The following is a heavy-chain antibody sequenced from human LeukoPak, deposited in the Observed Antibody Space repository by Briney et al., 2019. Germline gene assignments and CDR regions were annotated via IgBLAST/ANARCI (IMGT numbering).Heavy chain of an antibody. V-gene: IGHV3-23*01. J-gene: IGHJ4*02. D-gene: IGHD6-13*01. Sequence: GGSLRLSCAASGFTFSSYAMSWVRQAPGKGLEWVSAISGSGGSTYYADSVKSRFTISRDNSKNTLYLQMNRLRAEDTAVYYCAIPGHGSSWFPFDYWGQGTLVTVSS. CDR3: AIPGHGSSWFPFDY. CDR2: ISGSGGST. CDR1: GFTFSSYA.